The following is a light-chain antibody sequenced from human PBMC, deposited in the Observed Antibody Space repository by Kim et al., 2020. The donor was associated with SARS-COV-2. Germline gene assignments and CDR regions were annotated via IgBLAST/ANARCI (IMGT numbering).Light chain of an antibody. V-gene: IGKV1-27*01. CDR1: QDISNH. CDR2: AAS. J-gene: IGKJ1*01. Sequence: DIQMTQSPSSLSASVGDGVTITCRASQDISNHLAWYQQKPGKVPKVLISAASALRRGVPSRFSGSRSGTDFTLTISSLQPEDVATYYCQKYNSAPWTFGQGTKLEIK. CDR3: QKYNSAPWT.